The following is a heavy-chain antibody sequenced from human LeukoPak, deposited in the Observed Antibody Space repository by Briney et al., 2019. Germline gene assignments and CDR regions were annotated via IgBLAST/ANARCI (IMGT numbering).Heavy chain of an antibody. CDR2: ISSSSSYI. CDR1: GFTFSSYS. Sequence: PGGSLRLSCAASGFTFSSYSMTWVRQAPGKGLEWVSSISSSSSYIYYADSVKGRFTISRDNAKNSLYLQMNSLRAEDTAVYYCARSSGSLLYYFDYWGQGTLVTVSS. J-gene: IGHJ4*02. D-gene: IGHD3-22*01. V-gene: IGHV3-21*04. CDR3: ARSSGSLLYYFDY.